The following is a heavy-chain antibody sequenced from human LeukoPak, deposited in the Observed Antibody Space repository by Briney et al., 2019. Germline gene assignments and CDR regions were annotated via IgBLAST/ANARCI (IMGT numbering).Heavy chain of an antibody. J-gene: IGHJ4*02. CDR1: GFTFSSYA. CDR3: AKTPQYSSGWYYFDY. V-gene: IGHV3-23*01. CDR2: ISGSGGST. Sequence: GGSLRLSCAASGFTFSSYAMGWVRQAPGKGLEWVSAISGSGGSTYYADSVKGRFTISRDNSKNTLYLQMNSLRAEDTAVYYCAKTPQYSSGWYYFDYWGQGTQVTVSS. D-gene: IGHD6-19*01.